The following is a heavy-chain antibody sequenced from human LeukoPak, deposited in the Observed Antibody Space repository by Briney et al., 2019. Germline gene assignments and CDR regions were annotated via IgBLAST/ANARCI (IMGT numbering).Heavy chain of an antibody. Sequence: ASVKVSCKASGYTFTSYGISWVRQAPGQGLEWMGWISAYNGNTNYAQKLQGRVTMTTDTSTSTAYMELRSLRSDDTAVYYCARDWGTVTTNWFDPWGQGTLVTVSS. J-gene: IGHJ5*02. V-gene: IGHV1-18*01. CDR1: GYTFTSYG. CDR3: ARDWGTVTTNWFDP. CDR2: ISAYNGNT. D-gene: IGHD4-17*01.